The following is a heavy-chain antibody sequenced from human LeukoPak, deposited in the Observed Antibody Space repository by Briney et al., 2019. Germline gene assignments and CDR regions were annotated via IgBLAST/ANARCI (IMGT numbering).Heavy chain of an antibody. CDR3: ARRPYYDYVWGSSDY. J-gene: IGHJ4*02. CDR1: GFTFSTYW. V-gene: IGHV3-7*01. CDR2: IKPDGSEK. D-gene: IGHD3-16*01. Sequence: GGSLRLSCVASGFTFSTYWMSWVRQAPGKGLEWVAYIKPDGSEKSYVDSVKGRFTISRDNSKNTLYLQMNSLRAEDTAVYYCARRPYYDYVWGSSDYWGQGTLVTVSS.